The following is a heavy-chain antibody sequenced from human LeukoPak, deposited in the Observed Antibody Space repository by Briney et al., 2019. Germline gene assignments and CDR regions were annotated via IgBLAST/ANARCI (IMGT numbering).Heavy chain of an antibody. Sequence: GESLKISCKGSGYSFTSYWIGWVRQMPGKGLEWMGIIYPGDSDTRYSPSFQGQVTISADKSISTAYLQWSSLKASDTAMYYCARLEIPTYYDSSGYPLGWFDPWGQGTLVTVSS. CDR3: ARLEIPTYYDSSGYPLGWFDP. V-gene: IGHV5-51*01. J-gene: IGHJ5*02. CDR1: GYSFTSYW. CDR2: IYPGDSDT. D-gene: IGHD3-22*01.